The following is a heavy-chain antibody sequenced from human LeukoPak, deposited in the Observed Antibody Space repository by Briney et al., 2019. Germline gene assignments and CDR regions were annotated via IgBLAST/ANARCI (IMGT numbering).Heavy chain of an antibody. CDR2: INPNSGGT. CDR1: GYTFTGYY. CDR3: ASLSTWIQLDFDY. D-gene: IGHD5-18*01. J-gene: IGHJ4*02. V-gene: IGHV1-2*02. Sequence: ASVKVSCKASGYTFTGYYMHWVRQAPGQGLEWMGWINPNSGGTNYAQKFQGRVTMTRDTSISTAYMELSRLRSDDTAVYYCASLSTWIQLDFDYWGQGTLVTVSS.